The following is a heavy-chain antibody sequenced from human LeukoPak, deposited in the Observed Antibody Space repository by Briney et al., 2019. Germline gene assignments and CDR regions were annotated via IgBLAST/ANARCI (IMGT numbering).Heavy chain of an antibody. CDR1: GFTFSGFA. J-gene: IGHJ6*01. V-gene: IGHV3-23*01. CDR2: ISGSGDNT. D-gene: IGHD1-26*01. Sequence: GGSLRLSCAASGFTFSGFAMSWVRRPPGKGLEWVSGISGSGDNTLYADSVKGRFTISRDNSKNTLYLEINSLRAEDTAIYYCAKMKGHPLPKYYMDVWGQGTTVTVSS. CDR3: AKMKGHPLPKYYMDV.